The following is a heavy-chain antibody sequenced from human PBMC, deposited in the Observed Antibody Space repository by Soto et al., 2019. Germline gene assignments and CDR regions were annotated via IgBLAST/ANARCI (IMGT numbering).Heavy chain of an antibody. J-gene: IGHJ4*02. D-gene: IGHD3-22*01. CDR2: IYDSGST. V-gene: IGHV4-30-4*01. CDR1: GGSISSGDYY. Sequence: QVQLQESGPGLVKPSQTLSLTCTVSGGSISSGDYYWSWIRQPPGKGLEWIGYIYDSGSTYYNPFLKGLLSNXXDXSXXNDSLKLTAVTAADTAVYYCARGSYYYDRSGYYHYWGQGTLVTVSS. CDR3: ARGSYYYDRSGYYHY.